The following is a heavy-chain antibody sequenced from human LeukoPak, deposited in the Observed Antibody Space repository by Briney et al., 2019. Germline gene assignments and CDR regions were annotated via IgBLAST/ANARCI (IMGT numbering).Heavy chain of an antibody. Sequence: SETLSLTCTVSGGSISSDGYYWSWIRQHPGKGLEWIGYIYYSGSTYYNPSLKSRVTISVDTSKNQFSLKLSSVTAADTAVYYCARANWNFANENYGMDVWGQGTTVTVSS. CDR3: ARANWNFANENYGMDV. J-gene: IGHJ6*02. V-gene: IGHV4-31*03. CDR2: IYYSGST. D-gene: IGHD1-7*01. CDR1: GGSISSDGYY.